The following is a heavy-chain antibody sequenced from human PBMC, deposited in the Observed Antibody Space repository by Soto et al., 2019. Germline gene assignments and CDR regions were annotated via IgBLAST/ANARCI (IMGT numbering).Heavy chain of an antibody. D-gene: IGHD2-8*01. Sequence: GGSLRLSCAASGFTFSTYSMNWVRQAPGKGLEWVSYITSSGGTMYYADSVKGRFTISSDNAKNSLYLQMNGLRDEDTAVYYCARARINGVYFDMDVWGQGTTVTVSS. CDR1: GFTFSTYS. CDR2: ITSSGGTM. CDR3: ARARINGVYFDMDV. J-gene: IGHJ6*02. V-gene: IGHV3-48*02.